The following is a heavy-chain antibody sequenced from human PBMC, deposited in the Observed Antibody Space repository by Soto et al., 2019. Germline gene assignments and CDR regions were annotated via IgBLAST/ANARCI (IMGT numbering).Heavy chain of an antibody. CDR1: LYTFSDYY. D-gene: IGHD4-17*01. J-gene: IGHJ5*02. Sequence: ASVKVSCKASLYTFSDYYMHWVRQAPGQGLEWMGWINPKSGDTSYAQKFQGWVTMTRDTSICTGYMELSRLRSDDTAVYYCARVKDADYRNWFDPWGQGTLVTVSS. V-gene: IGHV1-2*04. CDR3: ARVKDADYRNWFDP. CDR2: INPKSGDT.